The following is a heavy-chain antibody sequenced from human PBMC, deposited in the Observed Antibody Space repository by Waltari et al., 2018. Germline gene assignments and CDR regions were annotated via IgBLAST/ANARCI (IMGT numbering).Heavy chain of an antibody. V-gene: IGHV4-31*03. J-gene: IGHJ4*02. CDR3: AGGGPEYYYDSSGPLGY. D-gene: IGHD3-22*01. CDR2: IYYSGST. CDR1: GGSIRSGGYY. Sequence: QVQLQQSGPGLVTPSQTLSLTCTFSGGSIRSGGYYWSWIRQHPGKGLEWIGYIYYSGSTYYNPSLKSRVTISVDTSKNQFSLKLSSVTAADTAVYYCAGGGPEYYYDSSGPLGYWGQGTLVTVSS.